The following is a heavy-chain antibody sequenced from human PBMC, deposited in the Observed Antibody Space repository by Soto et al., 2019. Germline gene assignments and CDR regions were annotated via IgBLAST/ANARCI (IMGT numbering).Heavy chain of an antibody. CDR1: GFTFGSYW. CDR2: MNRDATIV. V-gene: IGHV3-74*01. Sequence: PGGSLRLSCAASGFTFGSYWMTWVRQDPVNGLVWVAHMNRDATIVVYGDSVKGRFTFSRDNAKNTVYLQMDSLTVEDTGVYYCARDNRGSLDNWGQGTLVTVS. J-gene: IGHJ4*02. D-gene: IGHD3-10*01. CDR3: ARDNRGSLDN.